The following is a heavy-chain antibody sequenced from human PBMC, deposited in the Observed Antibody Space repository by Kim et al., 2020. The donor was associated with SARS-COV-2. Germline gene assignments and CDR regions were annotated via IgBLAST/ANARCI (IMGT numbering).Heavy chain of an antibody. CDR2: INHSGST. D-gene: IGHD6-13*01. CDR3: ARGDGIAAARGDY. J-gene: IGHJ4*02. Sequence: SETLSLTCAVYGGSFSGYYWSWIRQPPGKGLEWIGEINHSGSTNYNPSLKSRVTISVDTSKNQFSLKLSSVTAADTAVYYCARGDGIAAARGDYWGQGTLVTVSS. V-gene: IGHV4-34*01. CDR1: GGSFSGYY.